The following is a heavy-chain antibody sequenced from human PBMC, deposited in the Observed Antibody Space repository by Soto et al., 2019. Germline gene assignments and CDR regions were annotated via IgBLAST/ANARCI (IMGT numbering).Heavy chain of an antibody. V-gene: IGHV3-30*18. D-gene: IGHD3-22*01. Sequence: PGGSLRLSCAASGFTFSQYDMHWVRQAPGKGLEWVAVISYDGTNNYYADSLKGRFTISRDNSENTLYLQMNSLRAEDTAVHYCAKERKDYYDSSGYYYGYFDYWGQGTLVTVSS. CDR1: GFTFSQYD. CDR3: AKERKDYYDSSGYYYGYFDY. J-gene: IGHJ4*02. CDR2: ISYDGTNN.